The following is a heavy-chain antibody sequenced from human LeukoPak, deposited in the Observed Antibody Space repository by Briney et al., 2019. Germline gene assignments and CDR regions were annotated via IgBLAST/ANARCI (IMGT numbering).Heavy chain of an antibody. Sequence: ASVKVSCKASGYTFNDYYMHWVRQAPGQGLEWMGWINPKSGGTNYVQKFQGRVTMTRDTSIRTAYMELSSLTSDDTAVYYCARANNYYDSSGYFSNAFDVWGQGTMVTVSS. J-gene: IGHJ3*01. CDR1: GYTFNDYY. V-gene: IGHV1-2*02. CDR2: INPKSGGT. CDR3: ARANNYYDSSGYFSNAFDV. D-gene: IGHD3-22*01.